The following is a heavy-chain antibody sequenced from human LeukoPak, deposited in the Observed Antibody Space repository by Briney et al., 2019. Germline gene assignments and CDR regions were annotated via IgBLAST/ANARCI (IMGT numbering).Heavy chain of an antibody. CDR3: AREPHTAMVLDY. D-gene: IGHD5-18*01. V-gene: IGHV3-74*01. CDR2: INSDGSST. J-gene: IGHJ4*02. Sequence: GGSLRLSCAASGFTFSSYWMHWVRQAPGKGLVWVSRINSDGSSTSYADSVKGRFTISRDNAKNTLYLQMNSLRAEDTAVYYCAREPHTAMVLDYRGQGTLVTVSS. CDR1: GFTFSSYW.